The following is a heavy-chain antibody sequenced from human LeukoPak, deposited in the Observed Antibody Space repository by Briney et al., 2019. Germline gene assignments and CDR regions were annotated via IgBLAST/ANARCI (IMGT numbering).Heavy chain of an antibody. V-gene: IGHV4-59*01. D-gene: IGHD5-12*01. Sequence: SETLSLTCTVSGGSISSNYWSWIRQPPGKGLEWIAYISYSGSTNYNASSGSTNYNPSLKSRVTISVDTSKNQFSLKLSSVTAADTAVYYCARNRVATIYGNFDYWGQGTLVTVSS. J-gene: IGHJ4*02. CDR1: GGSISSNY. CDR2: ISYSGSTNYNASSGST. CDR3: ARNRVATIYGNFDY.